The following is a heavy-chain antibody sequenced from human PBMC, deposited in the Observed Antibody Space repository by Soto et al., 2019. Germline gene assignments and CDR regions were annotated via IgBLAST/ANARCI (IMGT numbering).Heavy chain of an antibody. Sequence: PGESLKISCKGSGYSFTSYWIGWVRQMPGKGLEWMGIIYPGDSDTRYSPSFQGQVTISADKSISTAYLQWSSLKASDTATYYCARHWIGDYYGSESYWYYGMDVWGQGTTVTVSS. CDR1: GYSFTSYW. J-gene: IGHJ6*02. CDR2: IYPGDSDT. V-gene: IGHV5-51*01. CDR3: ARHWIGDYYGSESYWYYGMDV. D-gene: IGHD3-10*01.